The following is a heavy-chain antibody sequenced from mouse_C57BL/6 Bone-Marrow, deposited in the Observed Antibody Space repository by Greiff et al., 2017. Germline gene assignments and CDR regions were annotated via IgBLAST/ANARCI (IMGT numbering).Heavy chain of an antibody. CDR3: ARSHYYGSSWYYFDY. CDR1: GYSITSDY. CDR2: ISYSGST. J-gene: IGHJ2*01. V-gene: IGHV3-8*01. Sequence: DVQLQESGPGLAKPSQTLSLTCSVTGYSITSDYWNWIRKFPGNKLEYMGYISYSGSTYYNPSLKSRISITRDTSKNQYYLQLNSMTTDDTATYYCARSHYYGSSWYYFDYWCQGTTLTVSS. D-gene: IGHD1-1*01.